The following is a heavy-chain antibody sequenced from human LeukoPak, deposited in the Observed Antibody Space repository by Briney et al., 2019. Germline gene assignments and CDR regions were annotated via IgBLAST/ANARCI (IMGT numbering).Heavy chain of an antibody. V-gene: IGHV1-46*01. CDR1: GYTFTSYY. CDR3: ARPAVAGAYYFDY. D-gene: IGHD6-19*01. Sequence: ASVKVSCKASGYTFTSYYVHWVRQAPGQGLEWMGIINPSGGSTSYAQKFQGRVTMTRDTSTSTAYMELSSLRSEDTAVYYCARPAVAGAYYFDYWGQGTLVTVSS. J-gene: IGHJ4*02. CDR2: INPSGGST.